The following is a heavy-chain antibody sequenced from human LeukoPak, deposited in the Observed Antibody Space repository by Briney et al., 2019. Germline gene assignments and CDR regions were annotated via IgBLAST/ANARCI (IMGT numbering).Heavy chain of an antibody. Sequence: GGSLRLSCAASGFTVSSNYMSWVRQAPGKGLEWVSVIYSGGSTYYADSVKGRFTISRDNPKNTLYLQMNSLRAEDTAVYYCAREVAGGYSYLDYWGQGTLVTVSS. CDR2: IYSGGST. CDR3: AREVAGGYSYLDY. D-gene: IGHD5-18*01. CDR1: GFTVSSNY. J-gene: IGHJ4*02. V-gene: IGHV3-53*01.